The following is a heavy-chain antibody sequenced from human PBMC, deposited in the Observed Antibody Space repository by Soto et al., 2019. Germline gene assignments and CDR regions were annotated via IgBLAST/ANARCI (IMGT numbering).Heavy chain of an antibody. CDR2: IYYSGST. Sequence: PSETLSLTCTVSGGSISSSSYYWGWIRQPPGKGLEWIGSIYYSGSTYYNPSLKSRVTISVDTSKNQFSLKLSSVTAADTAVYYCARVYITIFGVVSYYFDYWGQGTLVTVSS. D-gene: IGHD3-3*01. J-gene: IGHJ4*02. V-gene: IGHV4-39*01. CDR1: GGSISSSSYY. CDR3: ARVYITIFGVVSYYFDY.